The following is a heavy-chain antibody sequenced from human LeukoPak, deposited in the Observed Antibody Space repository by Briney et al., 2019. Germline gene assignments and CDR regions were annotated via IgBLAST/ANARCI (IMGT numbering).Heavy chain of an antibody. CDR1: GYTFTELY. D-gene: IGHD1-1*01. CDR2: INPNSGGT. Sequence: ASVKVSCKTSGYTFTELYIHWVRQAPGQGLESLGWINPNSGGTKIPQKFQDRVTITRDTSISTAYLELSRLTSDDTAVYYCARDRYGNDYWGQGTLVTVSS. CDR3: ARDRYGNDY. J-gene: IGHJ4*02. V-gene: IGHV1-2*02.